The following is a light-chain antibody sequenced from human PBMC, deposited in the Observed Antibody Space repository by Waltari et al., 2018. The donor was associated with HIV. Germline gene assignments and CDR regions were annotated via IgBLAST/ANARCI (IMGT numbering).Light chain of an antibody. Sequence: EIVMTQSPASLSVSPGERVTLSCRASQSVSSDLAWYQQKPGQVTRLLIYDASTRATGIPTRFSGSGSGTEFTLTISSLQSEDFAVYYCQQYGTSPHTFGQGTKLEI. J-gene: IGKJ2*01. CDR3: QQYGTSPHT. V-gene: IGKV3-15*01. CDR2: DAS. CDR1: QSVSSD.